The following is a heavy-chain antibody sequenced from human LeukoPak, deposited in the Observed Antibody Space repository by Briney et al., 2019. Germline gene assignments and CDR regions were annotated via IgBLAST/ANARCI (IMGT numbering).Heavy chain of an antibody. J-gene: IGHJ3*02. D-gene: IGHD6-19*01. CDR2: IYYSGST. CDR1: GGSISSSSYY. Sequence: SETLSLTCTVSGGSISSSSYYWGWIRQPPGKGLEWTGSIYYSGSTYYNPSLKSRVTISVDTSKNQFSLKLSSVTAADTAVYYCAKRQWLVQVDAFDIWGQGTMVTVSS. V-gene: IGHV4-39*01. CDR3: AKRQWLVQVDAFDI.